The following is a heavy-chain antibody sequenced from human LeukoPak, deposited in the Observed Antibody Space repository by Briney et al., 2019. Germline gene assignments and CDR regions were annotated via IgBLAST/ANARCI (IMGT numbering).Heavy chain of an antibody. V-gene: IGHV4-4*02. CDR1: IGSISSNKW. CDR3: ARQKWEQQGRDYYFNGLDV. D-gene: IGHD1/OR15-1a*01. CDR2: IYLYGTT. J-gene: IGHJ6*02. Sequence: SETLSLTCSVSIGSISSNKWWSWVRQSPVKGLEWIGGIYLYGTTNYNPSFTSRVTMSVDRSRNQFSLKLTSVTAADTAVYYCARQKWEQQGRDYYFNGLDVWGPGTTVIVSS.